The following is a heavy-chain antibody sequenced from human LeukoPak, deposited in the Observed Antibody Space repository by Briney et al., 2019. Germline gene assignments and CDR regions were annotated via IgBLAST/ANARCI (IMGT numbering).Heavy chain of an antibody. CDR3: ARGLVGGENRDY. D-gene: IGHD1-26*01. Sequence: SVTVSCTASGGTFSSYAISWVRQAPGQGLEWMGRIIPILGIANYAQKFQGRVTITADKSTSTAYMELSSLRSEDTAVYYCARGLVGGENRDYWGQGTLVTVSS. CDR1: GGTFSSYA. CDR2: IIPILGIA. V-gene: IGHV1-69*04. J-gene: IGHJ4*02.